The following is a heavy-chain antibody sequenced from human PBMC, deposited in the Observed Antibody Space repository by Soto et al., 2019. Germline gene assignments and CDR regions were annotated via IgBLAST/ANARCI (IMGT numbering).Heavy chain of an antibody. J-gene: IGHJ3*02. Sequence: SETLSLTCTVSGGSISSGGYYWSWIRQHPGKGLEWIGYIYYSGSTYYNPSLKSRVTISVDTSKNQFSLKLSSVTAADTAVYYCARDPALNAFDIWGQGTMVTVSS. D-gene: IGHD2-2*01. CDR1: GGSISSGGYY. V-gene: IGHV4-31*03. CDR3: ARDPALNAFDI. CDR2: IYYSGST.